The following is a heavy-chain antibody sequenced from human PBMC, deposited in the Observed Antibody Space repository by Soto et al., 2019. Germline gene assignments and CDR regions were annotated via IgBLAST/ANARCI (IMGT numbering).Heavy chain of an antibody. CDR3: TRHQRYCTNGVCQSRDYYYYYGLDV. V-gene: IGHV5-51*01. J-gene: IGHJ6*02. CDR2: IYPGDSDT. CDR1: GYSFTSYW. Sequence: EVQLVQSGAEVKKPGESLKISCKGSGYSFTSYWIGWVRQMPGKGLEWMGIIYPGDSDTRYSPSFQGQVTISADKSISTAYLQWSSLKASDTAMSYCTRHQRYCTNGVCQSRDYYYYYGLDVWGQGTTVTVSS. D-gene: IGHD2-8*01.